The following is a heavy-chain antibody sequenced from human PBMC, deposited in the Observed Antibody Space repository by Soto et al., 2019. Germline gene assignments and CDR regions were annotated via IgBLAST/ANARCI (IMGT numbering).Heavy chain of an antibody. J-gene: IGHJ5*02. D-gene: IGHD1-26*01. V-gene: IGHV3-74*01. Sequence: GGSLRLSCVASGFTFSTYWMHWLRQVPGKGLVWLSRIKGDGTSTAYADSVKGRFTVSRDNAKNSLYLQMNSLRDEDTAVYYCAREGGSLNWFDPWGQGTRVTVSS. CDR2: IKGDGTST. CDR3: AREGGSLNWFDP. CDR1: GFTFSTYW.